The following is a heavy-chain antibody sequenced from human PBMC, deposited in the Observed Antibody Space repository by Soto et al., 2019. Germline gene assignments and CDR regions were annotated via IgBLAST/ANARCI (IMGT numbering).Heavy chain of an antibody. Sequence: QVQLVQSGTEVKEPGSSVKVSCRASGATFRSHAFTWERQAPGQGLELMGGIIPMSATPFYTQTFQDRFTITADESASTVYMAVNSVRSEDTAVYYCATNSGGYNYIAIYWGQGTLVTVSS. CDR3: ATNSGGYNYIAIY. CDR1: GATFRSHA. CDR2: IIPMSATP. V-gene: IGHV1-69*12. J-gene: IGHJ4*02. D-gene: IGHD5-12*01.